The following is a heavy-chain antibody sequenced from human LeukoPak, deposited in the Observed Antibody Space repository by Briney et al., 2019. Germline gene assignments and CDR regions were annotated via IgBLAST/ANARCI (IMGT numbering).Heavy chain of an antibody. D-gene: IGHD5-18*01. Sequence: SETLSLTCTVSGDSISSYYWSWIRLPPGKGLEWIGYIYYTGATYYNPSLKSRVTISLDTSKNQFSLKLSSVTAADAAVYYCARAGYSYGTGYYFDYWGQGALVTVSS. J-gene: IGHJ4*02. CDR2: IYYTGAT. CDR1: GDSISSYY. CDR3: ARAGYSYGTGYYFDY. V-gene: IGHV4-59*01.